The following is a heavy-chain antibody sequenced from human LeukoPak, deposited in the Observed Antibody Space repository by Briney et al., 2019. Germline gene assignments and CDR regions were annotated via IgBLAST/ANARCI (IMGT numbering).Heavy chain of an antibody. CDR1: GLTFNNYA. CDR2: ISKSGDHT. D-gene: IGHD3-16*01. V-gene: IGHV3-23*01. J-gene: IGHJ6*02. Sequence: GGSLRLSCAVSGLTFNNYAMSWVRQAPGKGLEWVSAISKSGDHTYYAASAKGRFTIYRDNPKNTQYLQMNSLRAEDTAVYYCATSWGPDTSAFRWGRDGMDVWGQGTTVIVS. CDR3: ATSWGPDTSAFRWGRDGMDV.